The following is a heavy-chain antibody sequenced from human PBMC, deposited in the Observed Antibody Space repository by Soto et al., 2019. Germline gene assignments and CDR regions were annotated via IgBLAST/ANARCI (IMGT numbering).Heavy chain of an antibody. CDR3: AMVGPTGTRAIDY. D-gene: IGHD1-26*01. CDR2: MHHTGST. Sequence: QVQLQESGPGLVKPSGTLFLTCAVSGDSISSNSWWTWVRQSPGKGLEWIGEMHHTGSTNYNPSLKSRVTISVDTSKNQFSLSLSSVTAADTAVFYCAMVGPTGTRAIDYWGQGTLVTVSS. J-gene: IGHJ4*02. CDR1: GDSISSNSW. V-gene: IGHV4-4*02.